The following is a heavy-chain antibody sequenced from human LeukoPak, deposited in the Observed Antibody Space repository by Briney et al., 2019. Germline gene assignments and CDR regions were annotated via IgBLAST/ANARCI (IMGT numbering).Heavy chain of an antibody. J-gene: IGHJ4*02. CDR2: ISSSGSAI. V-gene: IGHV3-48*01. D-gene: IGHD2-15*01. CDR1: GFPLSSYS. CDR3: VRVKGSYFDY. Sequence: PGGSLRLSCAASGFPLSSYSINWVRQAPGKGLEWVSYISSSGSAIYYVDSVKGRFTVSRDNAKNSLFLQMNSPRAEDTAVYYCVRVKGSYFDYWGQGGLVTVS.